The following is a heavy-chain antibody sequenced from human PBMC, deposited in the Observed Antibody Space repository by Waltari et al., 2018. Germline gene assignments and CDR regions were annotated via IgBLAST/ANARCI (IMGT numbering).Heavy chain of an antibody. CDR3: TDGRGRFEY. D-gene: IGHD1-26*01. V-gene: IGHV4-39*01. CDR2: IYYGGSA. CDR1: GGSITSLSEY. Sequence: QVQLQESGPGLVKPSETLSLVCSVSGGSITSLSEYWARFRQPPGKGLGWIGSIYYGGSAFYNPSLNSRVTLSFDTSKNQFSLHLRSATAADTAVYYCTDGRGRFEYWGQGTLVTVS. J-gene: IGHJ4*02.